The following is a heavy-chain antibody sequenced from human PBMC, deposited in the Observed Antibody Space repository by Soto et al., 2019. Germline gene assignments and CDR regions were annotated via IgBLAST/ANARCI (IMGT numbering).Heavy chain of an antibody. CDR1: GDSIITTWW. CDR2: IYHDGST. Sequence: QVQLQESGPGLVRPPGTLSLTCTVSGDSIITTWWWTWVRQPPGKDLEWIGEIYHDGSTYYNPSLESRVSISVDTSMNQFSLKVNSVTAADTAIYYCARGLGTSYGLAVWGQGTSVIVS. CDR3: ARGLGTSYGLAV. D-gene: IGHD7-27*01. J-gene: IGHJ6*02. V-gene: IGHV4-4*03.